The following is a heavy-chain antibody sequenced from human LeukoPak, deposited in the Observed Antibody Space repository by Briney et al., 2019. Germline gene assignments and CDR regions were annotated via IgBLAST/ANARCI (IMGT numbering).Heavy chain of an antibody. D-gene: IGHD4-17*01. Sequence: SETLSLTCTVSGGSISTFYWSWIRQRPGKGLEWIGYIYYSGTTNYNPSLKSRVTISVDMSKNQFSLKLSSVTAADTAVYYCARLGAYGEPPPIMIWGQGTLVTVSS. CDR1: GGSISTFY. CDR3: ARLGAYGEPPPIMI. V-gene: IGHV4-59*08. J-gene: IGHJ4*02. CDR2: IYYSGTT.